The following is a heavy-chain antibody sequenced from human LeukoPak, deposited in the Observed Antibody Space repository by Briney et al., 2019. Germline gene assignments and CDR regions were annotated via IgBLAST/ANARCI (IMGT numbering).Heavy chain of an antibody. Sequence: SETLSLTCTVSGGSISSYYWSWIRQPPGKGLEWIGYIYYSVSTNYNPSLKSRVTISVDTSKNQFSLKLSSVTAADTAVYYCARHLGAWLEGDYWGQGTLVTVPS. J-gene: IGHJ4*02. CDR2: IYYSVST. V-gene: IGHV4-59*08. CDR1: GGSISSYY. D-gene: IGHD6-19*01. CDR3: ARHLGAWLEGDY.